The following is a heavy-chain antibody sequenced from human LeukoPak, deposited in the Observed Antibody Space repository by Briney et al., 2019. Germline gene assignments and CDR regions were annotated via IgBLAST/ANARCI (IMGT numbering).Heavy chain of an antibody. CDR3: ARTLGGYFDY. V-gene: IGHV4-59*08. CDR2: IYYSGST. J-gene: IGHJ4*02. CDR1: GGSISIYY. D-gene: IGHD3-16*01. Sequence: SETLSLTCTVSGGSISIYYWSWIRQPPGKGLEWIGYIYYSGSTNYNPSLKSRVTISVGTSKNQFSLKLSSVTAADTAVYYCARTLGGYFDYWGQGTLVTVSS.